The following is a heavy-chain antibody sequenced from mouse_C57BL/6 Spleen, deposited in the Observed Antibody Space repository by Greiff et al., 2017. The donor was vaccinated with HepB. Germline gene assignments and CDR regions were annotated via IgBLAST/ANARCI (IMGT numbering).Heavy chain of an antibody. CDR3: ARHYGYDGYFDV. Sequence: EVQGVESGGGLVKPGGSLKLSCAASGFTFSDYGMHWVRQAPEKGLEWVAYISSGSSTIYYADTVKGRFTISRDNAKNTLFLQMTSLRSEDTAMYYCARHYGYDGYFDVWGTGTTVTVSS. CDR2: ISSGSSTI. CDR1: GFTFSDYG. V-gene: IGHV5-17*01. J-gene: IGHJ1*03. D-gene: IGHD2-2*01.